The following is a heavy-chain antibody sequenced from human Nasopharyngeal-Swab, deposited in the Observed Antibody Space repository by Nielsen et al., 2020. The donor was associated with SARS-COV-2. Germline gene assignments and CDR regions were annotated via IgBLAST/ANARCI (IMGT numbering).Heavy chain of an antibody. Sequence: SVKVSCKTSGGTFSSYGISWFRQAPGQGLEWMGGIIPILPITNYAQKFQDRVTITADKSTSTAYMELSSLRSEDTAAYYCARGGWLRKDYYYSYYYMDVWGKGTTVTVSS. D-gene: IGHD5-24*01. J-gene: IGHJ6*03. CDR3: ARGGWLRKDYYYSYYYMDV. CDR2: IIPILPIT. V-gene: IGHV1-69*10. CDR1: GGTFSSYG.